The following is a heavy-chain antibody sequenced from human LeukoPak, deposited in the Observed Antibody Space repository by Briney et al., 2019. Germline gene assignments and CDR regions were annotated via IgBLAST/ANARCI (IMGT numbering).Heavy chain of an antibody. V-gene: IGHV4-4*02. CDR3: TRESGAFSPFGF. CDR1: VGSIFRTNL. CDR2: VHLNGAT. Sequence: SETLSLTCAVSVGSIFRTNLWSWVRQPPGKGLEWIGEVHLNGATNYNPSVEGRVTMSIDKSKNHLSLEVISVTAADTAIYYCTRESGAFSPFGFWGQGTLVTVSS. J-gene: IGHJ4*02. D-gene: IGHD1-26*01.